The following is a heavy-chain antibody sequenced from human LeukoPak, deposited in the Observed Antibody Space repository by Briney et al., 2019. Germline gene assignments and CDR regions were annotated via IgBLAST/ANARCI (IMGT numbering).Heavy chain of an antibody. CDR1: GYTFTSYY. CDR2: INPSSGST. J-gene: IGHJ4*02. Sequence: GASVKVSCKASGYTFTSYYMHWVRQTPGQGLEWMGIINPSSGSTSYAQKFQGRVTMTRDTSTSTVYMELSSLRSEDTAVYYCARDRAIAVAGPPKYYFDYWGQGTLVTVSS. CDR3: ARDRAIAVAGPPKYYFDY. V-gene: IGHV1-46*01. D-gene: IGHD6-19*01.